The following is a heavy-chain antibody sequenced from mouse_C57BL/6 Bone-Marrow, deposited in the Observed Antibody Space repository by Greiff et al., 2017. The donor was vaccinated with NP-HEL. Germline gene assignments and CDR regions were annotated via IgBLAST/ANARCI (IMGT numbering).Heavy chain of an antibody. CDR1: GYTFTDYY. J-gene: IGHJ3*01. CDR3: ARGSIYYGNRFAY. D-gene: IGHD2-1*01. CDR2: INPYNGGT. V-gene: IGHV1-19*01. Sequence: VQLQQSGPVLVKPGASVKMSCKASGYTFTDYYMNWVKQSHGKSLEWIGVINPYNGGTSYNQKFKGKATLTVDKSSSTAYMELNSLTSEDSAVYYCARGSIYYGNRFAYWGQGTLVTVSA.